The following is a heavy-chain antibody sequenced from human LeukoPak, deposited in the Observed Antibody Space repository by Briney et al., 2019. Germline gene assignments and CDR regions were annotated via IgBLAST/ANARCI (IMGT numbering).Heavy chain of an antibody. D-gene: IGHD6-6*01. V-gene: IGHV1-8*01. CDR1: GYTFTSYD. J-gene: IGHJ5*02. Sequence: ASVKVSCKASGYTFTSYDINWVRQATGQGLEWMGWMNPNSGNTGYAQKFQGRVSMTWNTSISTAYMELSSLKSEDTAVYYCAKIGAAARRTPNPRWVGPWGQGTLVTVSS. CDR3: AKIGAAARRTPNPRWVGP. CDR2: MNPNSGNT.